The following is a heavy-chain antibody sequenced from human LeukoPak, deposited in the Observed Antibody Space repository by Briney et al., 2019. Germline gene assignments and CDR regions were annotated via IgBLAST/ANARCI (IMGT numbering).Heavy chain of an antibody. Sequence: GGSLRLSCAASGFNFSNYAMSWVRQAPGKGLEWVSAISGSGGSTYYADSVKGRFTISRDNAKNSLYLQMNSLRAEDTAVYYCAREPAYYYYYMDVWGKGTTVTISS. CDR3: AREPAYYYYYMDV. CDR2: ISGSGGST. J-gene: IGHJ6*03. V-gene: IGHV3-23*01. CDR1: GFNFSNYA.